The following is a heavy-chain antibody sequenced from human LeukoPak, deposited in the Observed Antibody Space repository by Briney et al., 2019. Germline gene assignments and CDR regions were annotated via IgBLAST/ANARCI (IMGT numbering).Heavy chain of an antibody. CDR3: VRSSSSIFDY. Sequence: SETLSLTCTVSGYSISSGYYWGWIRQPPGKGLEWIGGIYNSGSTYYNPSLKSRVTISVDTSKNQFSLKLSSVTAADTAVYYCVRSSSSIFDYWGQGTLVTVSS. J-gene: IGHJ4*02. CDR2: IYNSGST. D-gene: IGHD6-6*01. CDR1: GYSISSGYY. V-gene: IGHV4-38-2*02.